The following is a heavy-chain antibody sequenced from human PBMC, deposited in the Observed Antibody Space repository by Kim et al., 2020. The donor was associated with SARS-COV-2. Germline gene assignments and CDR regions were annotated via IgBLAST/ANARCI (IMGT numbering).Heavy chain of an antibody. CDR1: GFTFSNYA. V-gene: IGHV3-23*01. CDR2: ISGRGTNT. D-gene: IGHD3-3*01. Sequence: GGSLRLSCEASGFTFSNYAMAWVRQAPGKGMEWVSFISGRGTNTFYVESVKGRFAISRDNSRNTLYLQMNSLRAEDTAIYYCAKGSADWNDSGYYAYWGQGILVTVSS. CDR3: AKGSADWNDSGYYAY. J-gene: IGHJ4*02.